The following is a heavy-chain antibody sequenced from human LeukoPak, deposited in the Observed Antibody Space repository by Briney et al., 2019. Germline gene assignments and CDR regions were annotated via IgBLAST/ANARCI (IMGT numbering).Heavy chain of an antibody. D-gene: IGHD6-19*01. V-gene: IGHV3-74*01. CDR1: GFTFSSYW. CDR3: ARDPIGGSGWYPYFDH. CDR2: INSDGSST. Sequence: PGGSLRLSCAASGFTFSSYWMHWVRQAPGKGLVLVSRINSDGSSTTYADSVKGRFTISRDNAKNTLYLQMNSLRAEDTAVYYCARDPIGGSGWYPYFDHWGQGTLVTVSS. J-gene: IGHJ4*02.